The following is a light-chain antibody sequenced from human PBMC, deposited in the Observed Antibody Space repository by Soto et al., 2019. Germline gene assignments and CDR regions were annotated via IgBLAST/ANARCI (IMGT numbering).Light chain of an antibody. J-gene: IGKJ5*01. CDR3: QQRSNWPPIT. CDR2: EAS. Sequence: EIVLMQSPGTLSLSPGERATLSCRASQSVSSYLAWYQQKPGQAPRLLIYEASNRATGIPARFSGSGSGTDFTLTISSLEPEDFAVYYCQQRSNWPPITFGQGTRLEIK. V-gene: IGKV3-11*01. CDR1: QSVSSY.